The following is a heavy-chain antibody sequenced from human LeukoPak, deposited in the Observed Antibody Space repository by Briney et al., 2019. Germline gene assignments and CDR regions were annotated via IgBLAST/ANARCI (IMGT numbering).Heavy chain of an antibody. CDR1: GFTFSSYW. V-gene: IGHV3-7*01. J-gene: IGHJ6*02. CDR3: ARDLTTKAGVMDV. Sequence: GGSLRLSCAASGFTFSSYWMSWVRQAPGKGLEWVANIKQDGSEKYYVDSVKGRFTISRDNAKNSLYLQMNSLRAKDTAVYYCARDLTTKAGVMDVWGQGTTVTVSS. D-gene: IGHD4/OR15-4a*01. CDR2: IKQDGSEK.